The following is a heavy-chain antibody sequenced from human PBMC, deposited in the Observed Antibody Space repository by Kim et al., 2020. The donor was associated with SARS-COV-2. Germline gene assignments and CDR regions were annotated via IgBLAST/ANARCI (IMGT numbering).Heavy chain of an antibody. J-gene: IGHJ4*02. V-gene: IGHV1-24*01. CDR3: ATDRGLGY. Sequence: DGETIYDQKFQGRVTMTEDTSTDTAYMELSSLRSEDTAVYYCATDRGLGYWGQGTLVTVSS. CDR2: DGET. D-gene: IGHD3-10*01.